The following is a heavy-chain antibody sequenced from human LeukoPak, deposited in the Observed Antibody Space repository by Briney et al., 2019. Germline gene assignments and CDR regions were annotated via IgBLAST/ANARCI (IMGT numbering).Heavy chain of an antibody. V-gene: IGHV3-21*01. Sequence: GGSLRLSCAASGFTFSSYSMNWVRQAPGKGLEWVSSISSSSSYLYYADSVKGRFTISRDNAKNSLYLQMNSLRAEDTAVYYCARDRGYDYVWGSYRHDYWGQGTLVTVSS. J-gene: IGHJ4*02. CDR2: ISSSSSYL. D-gene: IGHD3-16*02. CDR1: GFTFSSYS. CDR3: ARDRGYDYVWGSYRHDY.